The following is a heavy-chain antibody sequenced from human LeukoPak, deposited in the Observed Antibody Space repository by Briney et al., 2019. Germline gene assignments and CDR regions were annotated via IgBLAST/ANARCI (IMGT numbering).Heavy chain of an antibody. CDR2: IYYSGST. J-gene: IGHJ5*02. V-gene: IGHV4-39*01. Sequence: PSETLSLTCTVSGGSISSSSYYWGWIRQPPGKGLEWIGSIYYSGSTYYTPSLKSRVTISVDTSKNQFSLKLSSVTAADTAVYYCAGCSYYYGSGTCWFDPWGQGTLVTVSS. CDR1: GGSISSSSYY. D-gene: IGHD3-10*01. CDR3: AGCSYYYGSGTCWFDP.